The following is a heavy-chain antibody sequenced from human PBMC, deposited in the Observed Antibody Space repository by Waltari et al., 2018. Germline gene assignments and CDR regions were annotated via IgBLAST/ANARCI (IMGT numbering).Heavy chain of an antibody. CDR1: GFTFSSYA. Sequence: EVQLVESGGGLVQPGGSLRLSCAASGFTFSSYAMTWVRQAPGKGLEWVSYISSSGSTIYYADSVKGRFTISRDNAKNSLYLQMNSLRAEDTAVYYCARGRDGLRYFDLWGRGTLVTVSS. J-gene: IGHJ2*01. CDR2: ISSSGSTI. CDR3: ARGRDGLRYFDL. V-gene: IGHV3-48*03.